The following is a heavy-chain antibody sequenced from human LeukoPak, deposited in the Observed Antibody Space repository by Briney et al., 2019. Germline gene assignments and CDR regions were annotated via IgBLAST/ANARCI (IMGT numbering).Heavy chain of an antibody. CDR1: GFTFSSFW. CDR3: ATGRQMGY. Sequence: PGGSLRLSCAVSGFTFSSFWMSWVRQASGQGREWVANIKQDGSEKYYVDSVKGRFTISRDNAKNSLFLQMNSLRAEDTAVYCCATGRQMGYWGQGTLVTVSS. CDR2: IKQDGSEK. D-gene: IGHD5-24*01. V-gene: IGHV3-7*03. J-gene: IGHJ4*02.